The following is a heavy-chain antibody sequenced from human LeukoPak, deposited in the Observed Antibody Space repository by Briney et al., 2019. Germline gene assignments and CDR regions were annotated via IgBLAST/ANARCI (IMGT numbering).Heavy chain of an antibody. CDR2: ISAYNGNT. D-gene: IGHD6-19*01. CDR3: ARYVAVAGTGLVNYYYMDV. V-gene: IGHV1-18*01. CDR1: GYTFTSYG. J-gene: IGHJ6*03. Sequence: GASVKVSCKASGYTFTSYGISWVRQAPGQGLEWTGWISAYNGNTNYAQKLQGRVTMTTDTSTSTAYMELRSLRSDDTAVYYCARYVAVAGTGLVNYYYMDVWGKGTTVTVSS.